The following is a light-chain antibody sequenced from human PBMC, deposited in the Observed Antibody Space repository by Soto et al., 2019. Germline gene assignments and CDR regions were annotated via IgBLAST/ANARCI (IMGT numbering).Light chain of an antibody. CDR2: GAL. Sequence: EIVLTQSPGTLSLSPGERATLSCRASQSVSSSYLDWYQQKPGQAPRLLIYGALSMATGIPDRFSGSGSGTDFTLTIRRLEPEDVAVYYCQQFGSSPWTFGQGTKVEIK. CDR3: QQFGSSPWT. J-gene: IGKJ1*01. CDR1: QSVSSSY. V-gene: IGKV3-20*01.